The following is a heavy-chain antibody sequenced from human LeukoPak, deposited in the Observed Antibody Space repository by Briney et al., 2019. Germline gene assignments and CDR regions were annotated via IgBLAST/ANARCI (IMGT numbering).Heavy chain of an antibody. V-gene: IGHV3-30-3*01. J-gene: IGHJ4*02. D-gene: IGHD3-10*01. CDR2: ISSDVNIK. Sequence: PGGSLRLSCAASGFDFHNYVIHWVRQAPGKGLEWVAVISSDVNIKYYADSVKGRFTISRDSSSKMVSLQMNRLGTEDTAVYYCVREGFYESGSLPTFYFDYWGQGTLVTVSS. CDR1: GFDFHNYV. CDR3: VREGFYESGSLPTFYFDY.